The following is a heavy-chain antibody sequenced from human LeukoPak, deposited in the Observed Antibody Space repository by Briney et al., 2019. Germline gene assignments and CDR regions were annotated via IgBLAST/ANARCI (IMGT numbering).Heavy chain of an antibody. Sequence: SETLSLTCAVYGGSFSGYYWSWIRQPPGKGLEWIGETNHRGSTNYNPSLKSRVTISVDTSKNQFSLKLSSVTAADTAVYYCARLVAAADTGDYWGQGTLVTVSS. V-gene: IGHV4-34*01. CDR1: GGSFSGYY. D-gene: IGHD6-13*01. J-gene: IGHJ4*02. CDR3: ARLVAAADTGDY. CDR2: TNHRGST.